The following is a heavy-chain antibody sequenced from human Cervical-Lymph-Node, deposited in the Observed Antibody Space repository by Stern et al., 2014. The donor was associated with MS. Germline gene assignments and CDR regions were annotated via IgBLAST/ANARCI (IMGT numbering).Heavy chain of an antibody. Sequence: EVQLEESGGGLVQPGGSLRLSCAVSGFTFSSYTMNWVRQAPGKGLEWVAYINTVSTNIYYAGSVKGRFTISRDNAKNSLYLQMNSLRADDTAIYYCARGLTSFDSWGQGTLVTVSS. CDR2: INTVSTNI. CDR1: GFTFSSYT. D-gene: IGHD1/OR15-1a*01. CDR3: ARGLTSFDS. V-gene: IGHV3-48*01. J-gene: IGHJ4*02.